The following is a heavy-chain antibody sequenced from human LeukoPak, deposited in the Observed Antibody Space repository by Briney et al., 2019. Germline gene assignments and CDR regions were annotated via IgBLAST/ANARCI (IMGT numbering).Heavy chain of an antibody. Sequence: SETLSLTCTVSGYSISSGYYWGWIRQPPGKWLEWIGTVSHSGTTNYNPSLKSRLTISVDTSKNQFSLKLSSMTAADTAVYYCARDSYYYGSGSYPPDYWGQGTLVTVSS. D-gene: IGHD3-10*01. CDR2: VSHSGTT. V-gene: IGHV4-38-2*02. J-gene: IGHJ4*02. CDR3: ARDSYYYGSGSYPPDY. CDR1: GYSISSGYY.